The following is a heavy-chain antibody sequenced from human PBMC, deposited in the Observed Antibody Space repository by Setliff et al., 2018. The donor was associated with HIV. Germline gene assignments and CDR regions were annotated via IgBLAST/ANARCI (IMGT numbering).Heavy chain of an antibody. D-gene: IGHD3-3*01. V-gene: IGHV3-7*05. CDR2: IKQDGSEI. Sequence: PGGSLRLSCAASGFTLNRYWMSWVRQAPGKGLEWVANIKQDGSEIHYVDSVKGRFTISRDNAKNSLYLQMNSLSAEDTAVYYCARRRTPTASGPDALDIWGQGTMVTVSS. CDR3: ARRRTPTASGPDALDI. J-gene: IGHJ3*02. CDR1: GFTLNRYW.